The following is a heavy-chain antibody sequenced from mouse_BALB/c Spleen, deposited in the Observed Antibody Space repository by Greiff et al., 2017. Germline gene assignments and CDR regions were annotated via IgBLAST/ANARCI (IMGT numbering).Heavy chain of an antibody. CDR3: ARGDSSGYLFAY. Sequence: EVMLVESGGGLVQPGGSLKLSCAASGFTFSSYTMSWVRQTPGKRLEWVAYISNCGGSTYYPDIVKGRFTISRDNAKNTLYLQMSSLKSEDTAMYYCARGDSSGYLFAYWGQGTLGTVSA. CDR2: ISNCGGST. D-gene: IGHD3-2*01. V-gene: IGHV5-12-2*01. J-gene: IGHJ3*01. CDR1: GFTFSSYT.